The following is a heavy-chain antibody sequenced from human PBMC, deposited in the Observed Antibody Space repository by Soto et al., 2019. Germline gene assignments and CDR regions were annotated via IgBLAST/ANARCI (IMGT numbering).Heavy chain of an antibody. J-gene: IGHJ4*02. CDR3: AKDARPDGYWDSDY. V-gene: IGHV3-23*01. CDR2: IYGSGSCT. D-gene: IGHD5-12*01. CDR1: GFTFSTYT. Sequence: EVQLLESGGGLVQPGGSLRLSCAASGFTFSTYTMNWVRQAPGKGLEWVSGIYGSGSCTYYADSVKGRFTISRDNSKNTLYLQMNSLRAEDTSIYYCAKDARPDGYWDSDYWGQGTLVTVSS.